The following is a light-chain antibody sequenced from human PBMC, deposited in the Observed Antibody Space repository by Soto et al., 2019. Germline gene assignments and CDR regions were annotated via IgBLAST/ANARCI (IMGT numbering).Light chain of an antibody. CDR3: QQTYKNSWT. CDR1: QSISSW. Sequence: DIHLTQSPSLVSASILDIVTITFLASQSISSWLAWYHQKPGKAPKLLIYGASNLQSGVPSRFIGSGYATDFSLTISSLQPEDFATYYCQQTYKNSWTFGPATKLDIK. CDR2: GAS. J-gene: IGKJ3*01. V-gene: IGKV1-39*01.